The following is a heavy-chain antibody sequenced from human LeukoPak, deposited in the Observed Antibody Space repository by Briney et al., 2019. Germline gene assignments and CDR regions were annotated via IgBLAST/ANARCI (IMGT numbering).Heavy chain of an antibody. V-gene: IGHV3-23*01. J-gene: IGHJ4*02. CDR1: GFTFSNYG. CDR3: AKDDRWLQFCC. CDR2: ISGSGGST. D-gene: IGHD5-24*01. Sequence: GGSLRLSCAASGFTFSNYGMNWVRQAPGKGLEWVSGISGSGGSTYSADSVKGRFIISRDNSKNMLYLQMNSLRAEDTAVYYCAKDDRWLQFCCWGQGTLVTVSA.